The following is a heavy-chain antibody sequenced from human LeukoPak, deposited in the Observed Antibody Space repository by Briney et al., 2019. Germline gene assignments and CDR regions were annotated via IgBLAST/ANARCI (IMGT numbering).Heavy chain of an antibody. CDR1: GGSFRGYY. Sequence: SETLSLTCAVYGGSFRGYYWSWIRQPPGKGLEWIGEINHSGSTDYNPSLKSRVTITLDTSKNQFSLKLNSVTAADTAVYYCARSYDSRGYFYYGMDVWGRGTTVTVSS. J-gene: IGHJ6*02. D-gene: IGHD3-22*01. V-gene: IGHV4-34*01. CDR2: INHSGST. CDR3: ARSYDSRGYFYYGMDV.